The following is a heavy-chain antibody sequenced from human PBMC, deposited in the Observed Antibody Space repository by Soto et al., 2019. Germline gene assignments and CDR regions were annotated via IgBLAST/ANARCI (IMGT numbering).Heavy chain of an antibody. Sequence: ITLKEAGPTLVKPTQTLTLTCTFSGFSLTNRGVGVGWIRQPPGKALEWLALISWDGEKRYSPSLKSRLTITKDTSENQVVLTMTNMDPVATATYYCAHRRGDRLTGHYYFDYWGQGTLVTFSS. V-gene: IGHV2-5*02. CDR2: ISWDGEK. CDR3: AHRRGDRLTGHYYFDY. J-gene: IGHJ4*02. CDR1: GFSLTNRGVG. D-gene: IGHD3-9*01.